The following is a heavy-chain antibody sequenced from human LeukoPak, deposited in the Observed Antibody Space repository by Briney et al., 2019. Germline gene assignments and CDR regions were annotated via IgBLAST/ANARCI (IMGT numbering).Heavy chain of an antibody. CDR1: GASISSSY. CDR2: IYTSGST. D-gene: IGHD6-19*01. J-gene: IGHJ4*02. Sequence: KPSETLSLACTVSGASISSSYWSWIRHPAGKGLEWIGRIYTSGSTDYNPSLKSRVTISVDKSKNQLSLKLSSVTAADTAVYFCARGYSTGWYPFHYWGQGTLVTVSS. V-gene: IGHV4-4*07. CDR3: ARGYSTGWYPFHY.